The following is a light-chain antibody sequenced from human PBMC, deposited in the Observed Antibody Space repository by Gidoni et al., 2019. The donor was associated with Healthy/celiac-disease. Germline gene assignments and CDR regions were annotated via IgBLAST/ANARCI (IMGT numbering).Light chain of an antibody. V-gene: IGLV2-14*01. J-gene: IGLJ3*02. Sequence: QSALTQPASVAGSPGQSITISCTGTSSDVGGYNYVSWSQQHPGKAPKLIIYEVSNRPSGVSNRFSCSKSGNTASLTISGLQAEDEADYYCSSYTSSSTWVFGGGTKLTVL. CDR1: SSDVGGYNY. CDR2: EVS. CDR3: SSYTSSSTWV.